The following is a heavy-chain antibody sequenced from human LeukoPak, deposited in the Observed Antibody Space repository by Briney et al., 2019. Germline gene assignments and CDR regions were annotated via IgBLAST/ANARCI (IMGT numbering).Heavy chain of an antibody. D-gene: IGHD3-9*01. J-gene: IGHJ5*02. Sequence: SETLSLTCTVSGGSISSSSYYWGWIRQSPGKGLEWIGSAYYSGSPYYDPSLKSRVTISVDTSKNQFSLKLSSVTAADTAVYYCASHSAEYNILTGYHSYNSFDPWGQGILVTVSS. CDR1: GGSISSSSYY. CDR3: ASHSAEYNILTGYHSYNSFDP. V-gene: IGHV4-39*01. CDR2: AYYSGSP.